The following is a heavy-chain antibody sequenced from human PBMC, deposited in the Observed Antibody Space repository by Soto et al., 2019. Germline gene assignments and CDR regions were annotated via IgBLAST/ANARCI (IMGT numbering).Heavy chain of an antibody. V-gene: IGHV3-33*01. Sequence: QVQLVESGGGVVQPGRSLRLSCAASGFTFSSYGMHWVRQAPCKGLEWVAVIWYDGSNKYYADSVKGRFTISRDNSKNTLYLQMNSLRAEDTAVYYCARESELPGDYWGQGTLVTVSS. J-gene: IGHJ4*02. CDR3: ARESELPGDY. CDR1: GFTFSSYG. D-gene: IGHD3-10*01. CDR2: IWYDGSNK.